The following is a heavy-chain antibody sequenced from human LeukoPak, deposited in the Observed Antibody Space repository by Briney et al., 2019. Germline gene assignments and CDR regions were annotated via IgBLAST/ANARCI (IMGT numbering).Heavy chain of an antibody. Sequence: ASVKVSCKASGYTFTGYYMHWVRQAPGQGLEWMGWINPNSGGTNYARKFQGRVTMTRDTSISTAYMELSRLRSDDTAVYYCVNYYDSSGFDIWGQGTMVTVSS. CDR1: GYTFTGYY. D-gene: IGHD3-22*01. CDR2: INPNSGGT. CDR3: VNYYDSSGFDI. V-gene: IGHV1-2*02. J-gene: IGHJ3*02.